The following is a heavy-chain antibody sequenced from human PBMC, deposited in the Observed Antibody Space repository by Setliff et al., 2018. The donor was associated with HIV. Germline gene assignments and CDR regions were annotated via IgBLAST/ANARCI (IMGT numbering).Heavy chain of an antibody. J-gene: IGHJ6*04. CDR1: GGPFSGFY. CDR3: ARGRLPTGMDV. CDR2: INPSGST. Sequence: PSETLSLTCAVYGGPFSGFYYSWIRQAPGKGLEWIGEINPSGSTNYNPSLKSRVTMSVDTSKNQFSLKLSSVTAADTAVYYCARGRLPTGMDVWGKGTTVTVSS. D-gene: IGHD4-17*01. V-gene: IGHV4-34*01.